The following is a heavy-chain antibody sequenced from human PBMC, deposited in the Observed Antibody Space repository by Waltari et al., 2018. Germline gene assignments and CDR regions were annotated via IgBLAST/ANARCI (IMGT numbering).Heavy chain of an antibody. CDR1: GFTFSSYA. Sequence: EVQLLESGGGLVQPGGSLRLSCAASGFTFSSYAMTWVRQAQGKGLKWVSSISDRGVSTYYADSVKGRFTISRDNSKNTLFLQMNSLSAADTAVYYCATVKYGSGSASWGQGTLVTVSS. CDR3: ATVKYGSGSAS. CDR2: ISDRGVST. J-gene: IGHJ4*02. D-gene: IGHD3-10*01. V-gene: IGHV3-23*01.